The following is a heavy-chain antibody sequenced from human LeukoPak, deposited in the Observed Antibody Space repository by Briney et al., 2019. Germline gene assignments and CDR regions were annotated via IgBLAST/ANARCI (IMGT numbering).Heavy chain of an antibody. J-gene: IGHJ3*02. Sequence: AGGSLRLSCAASGFTFSDHYMDWVRQAPGKGLEWVSSISSSSSYIYYADSVKGRFTISRDNAKNSLYLQMNSLRAEDTAVYYCASSPAYAFDIWGQGTMVTVSS. V-gene: IGHV3-21*01. D-gene: IGHD2-2*01. CDR1: GFTFSDHY. CDR3: ASSPAYAFDI. CDR2: ISSSSSYI.